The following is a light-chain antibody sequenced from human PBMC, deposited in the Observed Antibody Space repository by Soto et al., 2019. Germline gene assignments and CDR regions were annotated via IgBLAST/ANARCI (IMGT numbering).Light chain of an antibody. CDR2: DVS. CDR3: SSYTSSSTPYV. J-gene: IGLJ1*01. Sequence: HSALTQPASVSGSPGQSITISCTGTTSDVGGYNYVSWFQQHPGKAPKLIIYDVSDRPSGVSNRFSGSKSGNTASLTISGLQAEDEADHFCSSYTSSSTPYVFGTGT. CDR1: TSDVGGYNY. V-gene: IGLV2-14*01.